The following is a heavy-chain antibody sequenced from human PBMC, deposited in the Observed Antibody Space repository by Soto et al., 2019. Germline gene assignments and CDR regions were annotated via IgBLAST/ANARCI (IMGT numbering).Heavy chain of an antibody. CDR3: AKLSRGGSYYKTGMDV. V-gene: IGHV3-23*01. D-gene: IGHD1-26*01. CDR2: ISGSGGST. J-gene: IGHJ6*02. Sequence: EVQLLESGGGLVQPGGSLRLSCAASGFTFSSYAMSWVRQAPGKGLEWVSAISGSGGSTYYADSVKGRFTISRDNSKNTLYLQMNSLRAEDTAVYYCAKLSRGGSYYKTGMDVWGQGTTVTVSS. CDR1: GFTFSSYA.